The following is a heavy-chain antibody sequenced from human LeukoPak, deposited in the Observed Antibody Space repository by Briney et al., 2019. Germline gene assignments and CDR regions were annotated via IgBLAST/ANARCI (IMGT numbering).Heavy chain of an antibody. Sequence: PGESLRLSCAASGFTFDDYAMHWVRQAPGKGLEWVSGISRNSASIGYADSVKGRFTISRDNAKNSLFLQMNSLRVEDTALYYCAKEVATDSGYDVPSDYWGQGILVTVSS. CDR3: AKEVATDSGYDVPSDY. CDR2: ISRNSASI. D-gene: IGHD5-12*01. CDR1: GFTFDDYA. V-gene: IGHV3-9*01. J-gene: IGHJ4*02.